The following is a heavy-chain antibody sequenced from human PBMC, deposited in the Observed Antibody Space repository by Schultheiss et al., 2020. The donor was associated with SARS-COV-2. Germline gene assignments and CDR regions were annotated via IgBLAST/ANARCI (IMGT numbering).Heavy chain of an antibody. CDR2: ISSSSSYI. V-gene: IGHV3-21*01. Sequence: GGSLRLSCAASGFTFSSYGMHWVRQAPGKGLEWVSSISSSSSYIYYADSVKGRFTISRDNSKNTLYLQMNSLRAEDTAVYYCARGAYSSTHWGQGTLVTVSS. CDR3: ARGAYSSTH. CDR1: GFTFSSYG. J-gene: IGHJ4*02. D-gene: IGHD6-13*01.